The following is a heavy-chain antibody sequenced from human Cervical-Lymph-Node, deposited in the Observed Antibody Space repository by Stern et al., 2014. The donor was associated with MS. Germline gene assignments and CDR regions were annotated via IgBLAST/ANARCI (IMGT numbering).Heavy chain of an antibody. Sequence: EMQLVESGAEVKKPGASLKVSCKVSGYTFTIFYIAWVRQMPGKGLEWMGGIYPYDSSATFSPSFQGKVTISADKSITTAYLQWSSLRAADTAMYCCARHVQGFDYWGQGTLVTVSS. CDR3: ARHVQGFDY. V-gene: IGHV5-51*01. CDR2: IYPYDSSA. CDR1: GYTFTIFY. J-gene: IGHJ4*02.